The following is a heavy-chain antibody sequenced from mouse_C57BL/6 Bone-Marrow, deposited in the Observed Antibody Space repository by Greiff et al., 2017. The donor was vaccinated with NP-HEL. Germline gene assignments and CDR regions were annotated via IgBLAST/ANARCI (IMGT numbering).Heavy chain of an antibody. CDR2: IWGDGGT. J-gene: IGHJ1*03. CDR3: AKRGYFDV. V-gene: IGHV2-3*01. CDR1: GFSLTSYG. Sequence: VQRVESGPGLVAPSPSLSITCTVSGFSLTSYGVSWVRQPPGKGLEWLGVIWGDGGTNYHSALISSLSLYTDNSKSHVFLKLNSLQSDDTATDCCAKRGYFDVWGTGTTVTVSS.